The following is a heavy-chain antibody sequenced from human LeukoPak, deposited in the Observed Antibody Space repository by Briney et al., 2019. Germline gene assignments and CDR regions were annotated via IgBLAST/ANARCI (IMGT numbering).Heavy chain of an antibody. V-gene: IGHV3-7*01. CDR3: TRDRSRAEDD. D-gene: IGHD1-14*01. J-gene: IGHJ4*02. CDR2: INQGGSDK. CDR1: GFTFSGHW. Sequence: GGSLRLSCAASGFTFSGHWMSWVRQAPGKGLEWVANINQGGSDKYYVDSVKGRFTISRDNANNLLYLQMNSLRGEDTAVYYCTRDRSRAEDDWGQGTPITVSS.